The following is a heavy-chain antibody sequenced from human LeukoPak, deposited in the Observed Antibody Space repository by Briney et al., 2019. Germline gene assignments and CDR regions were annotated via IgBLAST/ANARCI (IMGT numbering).Heavy chain of an antibody. J-gene: IGHJ4*02. V-gene: IGHV1-46*01. CDR3: ARESPHAFYFDC. CDR1: GYSFTTYH. Sequence: ASVKVSCKASGYSFTTYHIHWVRQAPGQGLEWMGIIKDRGTTIYPQKFQGRVTMTRDTSTSTVYMEVSSLKSEDTAVYYCARESPHAFYFDCWGGGTLVTVSS. CDR2: IKDRGTT.